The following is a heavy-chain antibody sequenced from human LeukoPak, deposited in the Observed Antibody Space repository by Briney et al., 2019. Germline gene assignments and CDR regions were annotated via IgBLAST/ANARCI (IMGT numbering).Heavy chain of an antibody. J-gene: IGHJ5*02. CDR1: GYTFTSYA. Sequence: ASVKVSCKASGYTFTSYAMNWVRQAPGQGLEWMGWINTNTGNPTYAQGFTGRFVFSLDTSVSTAYLQISSLKAEDTAVYYCARGYCSSTSCRNFDPWGQGTLVTVSS. CDR3: ARGYCSSTSCRNFDP. CDR2: INTNTGNP. V-gene: IGHV7-4-1*02. D-gene: IGHD2-2*01.